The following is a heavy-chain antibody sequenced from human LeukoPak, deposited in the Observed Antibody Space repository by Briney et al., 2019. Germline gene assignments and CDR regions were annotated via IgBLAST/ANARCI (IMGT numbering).Heavy chain of an antibody. CDR2: IIPKSGAT. V-gene: IGHV1-2*02. D-gene: IGHD3-10*01. Sequence: ASVKVSCKASGYTFTGYYMHWVRQAPGQGLEWMGWIIPKSGATNYAQRFRDRVTVTSDTSTAYMDLSRLTSDDTAVYYCARDLRSGEVTYGQDSWGQGTLVTVSS. J-gene: IGHJ4*02. CDR1: GYTFTGYY. CDR3: ARDLRSGEVTYGQDS.